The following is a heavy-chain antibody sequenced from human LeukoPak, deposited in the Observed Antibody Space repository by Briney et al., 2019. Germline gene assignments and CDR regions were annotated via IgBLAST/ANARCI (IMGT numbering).Heavy chain of an antibody. CDR2: IYSSGST. J-gene: IGHJ4*02. V-gene: IGHV4-59*01. CDR3: ARTGITGTTPDY. D-gene: IGHD1-7*01. CDR1: GGSFSSYY. Sequence: SETLSLTCAVYGGSFSSYYWSWIRQPPGKGLEWIGYIYSSGSTNYNPSLKSRVTISVDTSKNQFSLKLSSVTAADTAVYYCARTGITGTTPDYWGQGTLVSVSS.